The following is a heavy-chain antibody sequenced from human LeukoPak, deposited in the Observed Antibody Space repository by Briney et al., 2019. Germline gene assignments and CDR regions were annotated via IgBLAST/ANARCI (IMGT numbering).Heavy chain of an antibody. J-gene: IGHJ4*02. D-gene: IGHD3-22*01. CDR2: ISSSSSYI. CDR3: ARGEYYYDSSGQTDY. CDR1: GFTFSSYS. V-gene: IGHV3-21*01. Sequence: GGSLRLSYAASGFTFSSYSMNWVRQAPGKGLEWVSSISSSSSYIYYADSVKGRFTISRDNAKNSLYLQMNSLRAEDTAVYYCARGEYYYDSSGQTDYWGQGTLVTVSS.